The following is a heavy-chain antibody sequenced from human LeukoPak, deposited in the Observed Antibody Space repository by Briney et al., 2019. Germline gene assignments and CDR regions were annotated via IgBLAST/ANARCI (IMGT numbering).Heavy chain of an antibody. D-gene: IGHD4-17*01. V-gene: IGHV1-2*02. CDR3: ASPFYLDYGDYDWVPFDP. J-gene: IGHJ5*02. CDR2: INPNSGGT. CDR1: GYTFTGYY. Sequence: ASVKVSCKASGYTFTGYYMHWVRQAPGQGLEWMGWINPNSGGTNYAQKFQGRVTMTRDTSISTAYMELSRLRSDDTAVHYCASPFYLDYGDYDWVPFDPWGQGTLVTVSS.